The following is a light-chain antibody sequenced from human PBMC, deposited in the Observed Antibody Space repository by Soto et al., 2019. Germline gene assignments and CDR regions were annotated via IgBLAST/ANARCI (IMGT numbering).Light chain of an antibody. V-gene: IGLV2-14*01. CDR2: DVT. CDR1: SSDVGGFEY. CDR3: GSITRSSTSV. J-gene: IGLJ1*01. Sequence: ALGQPASVSGSPGQSITISCTGTSSDVGGFEYVSWYQHQPGKALKLIIYDVTKRPSGVSNRFSGSKSGNTASLTISGIQAEDEGDYYCGSITRSSTSVFGTGTKVTVL.